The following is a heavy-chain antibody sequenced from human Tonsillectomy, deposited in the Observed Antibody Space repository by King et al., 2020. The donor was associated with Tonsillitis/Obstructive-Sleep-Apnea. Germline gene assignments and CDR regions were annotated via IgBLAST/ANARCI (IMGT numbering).Heavy chain of an antibody. CDR1: GGSFSGYY. CDR2: INHSGST. J-gene: IGHJ6*02. V-gene: IGHV4-34*01. Sequence: VPLQPWGAGLLKPSETLSLTCAVYGGSFSGYYWRWIRQPPGQGLEWIGEINHSGSTNYTPSLKSRVTISVATSKNQFSLKLSSVTASDTAVYSCARGRITIFGVVINYDYGMDVWGQGTTVTVSS. CDR3: ARGRITIFGVVINYDYGMDV. D-gene: IGHD3-3*01.